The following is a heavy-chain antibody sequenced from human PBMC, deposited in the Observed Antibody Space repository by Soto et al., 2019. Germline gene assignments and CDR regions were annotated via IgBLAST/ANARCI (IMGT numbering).Heavy chain of an antibody. CDR2: IYYSGYT. V-gene: IGHV4-61*01. D-gene: IGHD1-26*01. CDR1: GDSVRSGTYY. Sequence: SETLSLTCTVSGDSVRSGTYYWSWIRQPPGKGLEWIAYIYYSGYTSYNPSLKSRVTISVDTSKNQFSLKLNSVTAADTAVYYCARMRYSISGSHPEFDYWGQGTLVTVSS. J-gene: IGHJ4*02. CDR3: ARMRYSISGSHPEFDY.